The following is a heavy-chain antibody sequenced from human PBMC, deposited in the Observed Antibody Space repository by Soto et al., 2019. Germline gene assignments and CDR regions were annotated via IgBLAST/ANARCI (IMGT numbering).Heavy chain of an antibody. CDR2: ISSSSSYI. CDR3: ARGPRNVVVPAATDY. CDR1: GFPFSSYG. Sequence: GAPRLSCAASGFPFSSYGKHWVRQAPGKGLEWVSSISSSSSYIYYADSVKGRFTISRDNAKNSLYLQMNSLRAEDTAVYYCARGPRNVVVPAATDYWGQGTLVTVSS. J-gene: IGHJ4*02. V-gene: IGHV3-21*01. D-gene: IGHD2-2*01.